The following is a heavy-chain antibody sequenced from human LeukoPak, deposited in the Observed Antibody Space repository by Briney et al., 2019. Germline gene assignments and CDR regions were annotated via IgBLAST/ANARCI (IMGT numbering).Heavy chain of an antibody. J-gene: IGHJ4*02. CDR2: ISSSSSYI. CDR1: GFTFSSYW. CDR3: ARAGTNGVCYDY. V-gene: IGHV3-21*01. D-gene: IGHD2-8*01. Sequence: GGSLRLSCAASGFTFSSYWMSWVRQAPGKGLEWVSSISSSSSYIYYADSVKGRFTISRDNAKNSLYLQMNSLRAEDTAVYYCARAGTNGVCYDYWGQGTLVTVSS.